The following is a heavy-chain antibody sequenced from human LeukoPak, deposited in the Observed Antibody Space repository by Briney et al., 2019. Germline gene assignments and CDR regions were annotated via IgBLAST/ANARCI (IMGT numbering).Heavy chain of an antibody. J-gene: IGHJ5*02. CDR3: ARGPRFDWFDP. V-gene: IGHV4-34*01. D-gene: IGHD3-16*01. CDR2: INHSGST. CDR1: GGSFSGYY. Sequence: SETLSLTCAVYGGSFSGYYWSWIRQPPGKGLEWIGEINHSGSTNYNPSLKSRVTISVDTSKNQFSLKLSSVTAADTAVYYCARGPRFDWFDPWGQGTLVTVSS.